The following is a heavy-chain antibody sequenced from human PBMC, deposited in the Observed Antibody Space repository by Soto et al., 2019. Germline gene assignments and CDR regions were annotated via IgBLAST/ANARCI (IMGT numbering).Heavy chain of an antibody. Sequence: QVQLVESGGGVVQPGRSLRLSCAASGFTFSSYGMHWVRQAPGKGLEWVAVISSDGSNKYYADSVKGRFTISRDNSKNTLYLQMNSLRADDTAVYYCAKDLVGAIYYYYGMDVWGQGTTVTVSS. J-gene: IGHJ6*02. CDR1: GFTFSSYG. V-gene: IGHV3-30*18. D-gene: IGHD1-26*01. CDR3: AKDLVGAIYYYYGMDV. CDR2: ISSDGSNK.